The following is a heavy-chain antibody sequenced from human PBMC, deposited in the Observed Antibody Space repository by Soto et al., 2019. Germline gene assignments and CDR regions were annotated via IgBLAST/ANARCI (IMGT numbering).Heavy chain of an antibody. CDR2: TSAYNGNT. Sequence: GASVKVSCKASGYTFTSYGISWVRQAPGQGLEWMGWTSAYNGNTNYAQKLQGRVTMTTDTSTSTAYMELRSLRSDDTAVYYCTRYCGGDCYSPAPFDYWGQGTLVTVSS. CDR1: GYTFTSYG. CDR3: TRYCGGDCYSPAPFDY. J-gene: IGHJ4*02. D-gene: IGHD2-21*01. V-gene: IGHV1-18*01.